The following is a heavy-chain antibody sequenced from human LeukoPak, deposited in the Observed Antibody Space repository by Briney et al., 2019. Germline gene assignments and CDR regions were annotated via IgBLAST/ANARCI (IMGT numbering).Heavy chain of an antibody. J-gene: IGHJ4*02. CDR2: IYTGGTT. Sequence: SETLSLTCTVSGGSTSSHFWSWIRQPPGKGLEWIGNIYTGGTTNYNPSLKSGVTISIDTSKNQLSLHLASVTAADTAVYYCTKATKWLAFDDWGRGTLVTVSS. CDR3: TKATKWLAFDD. CDR1: GGSTSSHF. V-gene: IGHV4-59*11. D-gene: IGHD6-19*01.